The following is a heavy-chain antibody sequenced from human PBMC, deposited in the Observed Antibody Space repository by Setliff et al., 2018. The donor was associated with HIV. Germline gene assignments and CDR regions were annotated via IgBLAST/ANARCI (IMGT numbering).Heavy chain of an antibody. CDR1: GFTFGDYA. V-gene: IGHV3-49*04. D-gene: IGHD6-19*01. CDR2: IRGKAYGETA. CDR3: ARGVPAVTGYHFDY. Sequence: GGSLRLSCTASGFTFGDYAVSWVRQAPGKGLEWVGFIRGKAYGETADFAASLKGRFTISRDDSKSIAYLQMNSLKTEGTAVYYCARGVPAVTGYHFDYWGQGTLVTVSS. J-gene: IGHJ4*02.